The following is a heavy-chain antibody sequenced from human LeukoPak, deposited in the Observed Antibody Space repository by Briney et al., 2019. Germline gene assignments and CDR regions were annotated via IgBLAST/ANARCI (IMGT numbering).Heavy chain of an antibody. Sequence: ASVKVSCKASGYTFTDYYMHWVRQAPGQGLEWMGWINPNSGGTNYAQKFQGRVTMTRDTSISTAYMELSRLRSDDTAVYYCAKDTRYSQYYYYGTDVWGQGTTVTVSS. J-gene: IGHJ6*02. CDR1: GYTFTDYY. CDR2: INPNSGGT. V-gene: IGHV1-2*02. D-gene: IGHD3-9*01. CDR3: AKDTRYSQYYYYGTDV.